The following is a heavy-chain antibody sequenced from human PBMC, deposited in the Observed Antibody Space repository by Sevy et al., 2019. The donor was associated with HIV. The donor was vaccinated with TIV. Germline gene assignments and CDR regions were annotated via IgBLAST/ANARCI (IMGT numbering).Heavy chain of an antibody. CDR1: GYTFTSYY. CDR2: INPSGGST. Sequence: ASVKVSCKASGYTFTSYYMHWVRQAPGQGLEWMGIINPSGGSTSYAQKFQGRVTMTRDTSTSTVYMELSSLRSEDTAVYYCARDKKRIGELLSDYGMDVRGQGTTVTVSS. CDR3: ARDKKRIGELLSDYGMDV. V-gene: IGHV1-46*01. J-gene: IGHJ6*02. D-gene: IGHD3-10*01.